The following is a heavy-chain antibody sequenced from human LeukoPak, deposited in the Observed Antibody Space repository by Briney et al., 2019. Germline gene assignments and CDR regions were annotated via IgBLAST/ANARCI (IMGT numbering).Heavy chain of an antibody. V-gene: IGHV1-18*01. Sequence: ASVKVSCKASGGTFSSYAISWVRQAPGQGLEWMGWISAYNGNTNYAQKLQGRVTMTTDTSTSTAYMELRSLRSDDTAVYYCARGPYSGSYYQHWGQGTLVTVSS. CDR2: ISAYNGNT. J-gene: IGHJ1*01. CDR1: GGTFSSYA. CDR3: ARGPYSGSYYQH. D-gene: IGHD1-26*01.